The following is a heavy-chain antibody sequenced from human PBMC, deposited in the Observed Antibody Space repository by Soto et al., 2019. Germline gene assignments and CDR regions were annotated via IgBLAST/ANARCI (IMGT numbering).Heavy chain of an antibody. CDR2: IKQDGSGK. D-gene: IGHD3-10*01. CDR1: GFTFSSYW. Sequence: GGSLKLSCAASGFTFSSYWMSWVRQAPGKGLEWVANIKQDGSGKYYVDSVKGRFTISRDNAKNSLYLQMNSLRAEDTAVYYCARATMVRGVIKRYYFDYWGQGTLVTVSS. V-gene: IGHV3-7*05. J-gene: IGHJ4*02. CDR3: ARATMVRGVIKRYYFDY.